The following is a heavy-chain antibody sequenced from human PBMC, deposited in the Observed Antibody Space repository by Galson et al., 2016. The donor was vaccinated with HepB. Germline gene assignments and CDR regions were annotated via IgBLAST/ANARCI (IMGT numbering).Heavy chain of an antibody. V-gene: IGHV4-61*01. J-gene: IGHJ3*02. CDR3: ARGHNWGDAFDI. CDR2: IYSSGGT. Sequence: ETLSLTCNVTGVSVNSGSYHWIWARQPPGKGLEWIGYIYSSGGTKYSPSLKGRLTVSLDTSKNQFSLKLSSVTAADTAIYYCARGHNWGDAFDIWGRGTMVTVSS. CDR1: GVSVNSGSYH. D-gene: IGHD1-1*01.